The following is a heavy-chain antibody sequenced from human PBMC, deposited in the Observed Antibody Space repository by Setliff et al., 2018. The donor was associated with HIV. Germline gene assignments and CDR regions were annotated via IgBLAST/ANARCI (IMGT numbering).Heavy chain of an antibody. CDR3: ARGPTRFYFDY. CDR2: ISYSGST. Sequence: PSETLSLTCAVYGGSFSGYYWSWIRQPPGKGLEWIGYISYSGSTNYNPSLKSRVTILVDTSKNHFSLKLTSVTAADTAVYYCARGPTRFYFDYWGQGTLVTVSS. V-gene: IGHV4-59*01. D-gene: IGHD1-1*01. J-gene: IGHJ4*02. CDR1: GGSFSGYY.